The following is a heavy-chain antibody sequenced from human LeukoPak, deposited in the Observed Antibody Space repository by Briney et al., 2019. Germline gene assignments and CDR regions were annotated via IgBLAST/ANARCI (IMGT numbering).Heavy chain of an antibody. J-gene: IGHJ5*02. D-gene: IGHD3-3*01. CDR2: IYHSGST. Sequence: SQTLSLTCAVSGGSISSGGYSWSWIRQPPGTGLEWIGYIYHSGSTYYNPSLKSRVTISIDRSKNQFSLKLTSVTAADTAVYYCARQYDFWSGLNNWFDPWGQGTLVTVSS. CDR3: ARQYDFWSGLNNWFDP. V-gene: IGHV4-30-2*01. CDR1: GGSISSGGYS.